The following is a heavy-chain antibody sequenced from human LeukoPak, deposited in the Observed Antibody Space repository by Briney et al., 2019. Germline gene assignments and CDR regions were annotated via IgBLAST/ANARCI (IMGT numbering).Heavy chain of an antibody. J-gene: IGHJ4*02. CDR1: GFTFSNYN. Sequence: GGSLRLSCSASGFTFSNYNMNWVRQAPGKGLEWVSVIYSGGSTYYADSVKGRFTISRDNAKNSLYLQMYSLRTEDTAVYYCARGTTGYSSSWFDYWGQGTLVTVSS. CDR2: IYSGGST. D-gene: IGHD6-13*01. V-gene: IGHV3-66*01. CDR3: ARGTTGYSSSWFDY.